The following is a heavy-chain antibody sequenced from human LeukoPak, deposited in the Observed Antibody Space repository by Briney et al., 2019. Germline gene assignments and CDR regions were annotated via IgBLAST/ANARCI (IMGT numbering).Heavy chain of an antibody. CDR1: GFTFSSYW. CDR2: INSDGSST. J-gene: IGHJ4*02. V-gene: IGHV3-74*01. CDR3: ASLGYSSGWYYSYYLDY. Sequence: GGSLRLSCAASGFTFSSYWMHWVRQAPGKGLVWVSRINSDGSSTSYADSVKGRFTISRDNAKNTLYLQMNSLRAEDTAVYYCASLGYSSGWYYSYYLDYWGQGTLVTVSS. D-gene: IGHD6-19*01.